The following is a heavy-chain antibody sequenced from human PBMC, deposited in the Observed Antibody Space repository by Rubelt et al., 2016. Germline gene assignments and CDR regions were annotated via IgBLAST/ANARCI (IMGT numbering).Heavy chain of an antibody. D-gene: IGHD3-10*01. Sequence: QLQLQESGPGLLKSSETLSLTCTVSGGSISRSSYYWGWIRQPPGKGLEWIGSIYYSGSTYYNPTLKSRVTISVDTSKNHVSLKRTSVTAADTAVYYCATGAVGYYYYMDAWGKGTTVTVSS. CDR3: ATGAVGYYYYMDA. V-gene: IGHV4-39*02. CDR2: IYYSGST. J-gene: IGHJ6*03. CDR1: GGSISRSSYY.